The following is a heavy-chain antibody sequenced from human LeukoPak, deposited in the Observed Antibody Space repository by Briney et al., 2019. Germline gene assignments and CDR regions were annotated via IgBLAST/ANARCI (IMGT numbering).Heavy chain of an antibody. CDR2: FDPEEGET. J-gene: IGHJ4*02. V-gene: IGHV1-24*01. CDR1: GYTFTGYY. D-gene: IGHD3-22*01. CDR3: ASTNDSIPYYIFDY. Sequence: GASVKVSCKASGYTFTGYYMHWVRQAPGKGLEWMGGFDPEEGETIYAQKFQDRITMTEDTSTDTAYLELSNLRSEDTAIYYCASTNDSIPYYIFDYWGQGTLVTVSS.